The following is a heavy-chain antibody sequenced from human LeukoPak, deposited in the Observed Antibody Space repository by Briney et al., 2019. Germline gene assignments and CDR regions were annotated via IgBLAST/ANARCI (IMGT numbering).Heavy chain of an antibody. V-gene: IGHV4-59*01. J-gene: IGHJ4*02. Sequence: SETLSLTCTVSGGSISSYYWSWIRQPPGKGLEWIGYIYYSGSTNYNPSLKSRVTISVDTSKNQFSLKLSSVTAADTAVYYCARVSHYYDSSGYYPTQYFDYWGQGTLVTVSS. CDR2: IYYSGST. D-gene: IGHD3-22*01. CDR1: GGSISSYY. CDR3: ARVSHYYDSSGYYPTQYFDY.